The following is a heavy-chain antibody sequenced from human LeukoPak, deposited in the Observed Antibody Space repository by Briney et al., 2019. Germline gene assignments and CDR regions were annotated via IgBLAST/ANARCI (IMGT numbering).Heavy chain of an antibody. CDR1: GGSISSGDYY. CDR3: ARLSGGGNYLDY. V-gene: IGHV4-31*03. J-gene: IGHJ4*02. Sequence: PSETLSLTCTVSGGSISSGDYYWSWIRQHPGKGLEWIGYIYYSGDTYYNPSLRSRVSISVDTSKNQFSLKLSSVTAADTAMYYCARLSGGGNYLDYWGQGTLVTVSS. D-gene: IGHD2-15*01. CDR2: IYYSGDT.